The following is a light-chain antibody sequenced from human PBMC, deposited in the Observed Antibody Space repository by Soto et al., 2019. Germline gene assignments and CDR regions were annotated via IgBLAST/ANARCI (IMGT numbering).Light chain of an antibody. V-gene: IGKV1-17*01. Sequence: DIQMTQSPSSLSASVGDRVTITCQASQDIRRNLNWYQQKPGKAPKLLIYKASTLKSGVPSRFSGSGSGTEFTLTISSLQPEDFATYYCLQHNSYPLTFGGGTKVDIK. CDR3: LQHNSYPLT. CDR2: KAS. CDR1: QDIRRN. J-gene: IGKJ4*01.